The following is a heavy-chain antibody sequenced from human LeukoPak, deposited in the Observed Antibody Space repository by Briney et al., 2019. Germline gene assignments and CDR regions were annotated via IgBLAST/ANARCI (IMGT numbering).Heavy chain of an antibody. CDR2: ISGRGGST. D-gene: IGHD3-22*01. CDR3: AKGDYYDSSGPLDY. V-gene: IGHV3-23*01. J-gene: IGHJ4*02. Sequence: PGGSLRLSCAASGFSFTNYAMSWVRQAPGKGLEWVSGISGRGGSTYYAESVKGRFTISRDNSKNTLYLQMNSLRAEDTAVYYCAKGDYYDSSGPLDYWGQGTLVIVSS. CDR1: GFSFTNYA.